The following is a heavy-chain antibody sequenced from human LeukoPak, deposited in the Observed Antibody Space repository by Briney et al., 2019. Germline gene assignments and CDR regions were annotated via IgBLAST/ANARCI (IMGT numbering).Heavy chain of an antibody. CDR2: IYYSGST. Sequence: SETLSLTCTVSGGSISSYYWSWIRQPPGKGLEWIGYIYYSGSTNYNPSLKSRVTISVDTSKNQFPLKLSSVTAADTAVYYCARTTVTPYYYYYGMDVWGQGTTVTVSS. V-gene: IGHV4-59*01. CDR1: GGSISSYY. J-gene: IGHJ6*02. D-gene: IGHD4-4*01. CDR3: ARTTVTPYYYYYGMDV.